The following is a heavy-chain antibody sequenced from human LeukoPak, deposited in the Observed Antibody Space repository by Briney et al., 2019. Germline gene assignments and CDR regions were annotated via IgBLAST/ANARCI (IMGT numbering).Heavy chain of an antibody. CDR1: GGSISSGGYY. CDR2: IYYSGST. CDR3: AREAVRGPNYFDY. Sequence: SETLSLTCTVSGGSISSGGYYWSWIRQHPGKGLEWIGYIYYSGSTYHNPSLKSRVTISVDTSKNQFSLKLSSVTAADTAVYYCAREAVRGPNYFDYWGQGTLVTVSS. V-gene: IGHV4-31*03. D-gene: IGHD3-16*01. J-gene: IGHJ4*02.